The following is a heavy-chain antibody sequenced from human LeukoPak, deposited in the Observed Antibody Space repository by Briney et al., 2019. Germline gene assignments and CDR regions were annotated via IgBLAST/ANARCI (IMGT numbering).Heavy chain of an antibody. V-gene: IGHV3-23*01. Sequence: GSLRLSCAASGFTFSSYGMSWVRQAPGKGLEWVSGIRGSGASTYYADSVKGRFTISRDNAKNTLYLQMNSLRAEDTAEYYCAKPLKYFDTSGDFDYWGQGTLVTVSS. J-gene: IGHJ4*02. CDR1: GFTFSSYG. CDR3: AKPLKYFDTSGDFDY. CDR2: IRGSGAST. D-gene: IGHD3-22*01.